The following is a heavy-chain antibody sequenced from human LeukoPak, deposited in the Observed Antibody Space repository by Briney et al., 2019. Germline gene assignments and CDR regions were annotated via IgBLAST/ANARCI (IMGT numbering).Heavy chain of an antibody. D-gene: IGHD6-13*01. CDR3: ARTADSSSWPVHFDY. Sequence: PAGSLRLSCAASGFTFSSYSMNWVRQAPGKGLDWVSSISSSSSYIYYADSVNGRFTISRDNAKNSLYLQMNSLRAEDTAVYYCARTADSSSWPVHFDYWGQGTLVTVSS. CDR2: ISSSSSYI. CDR1: GFTFSSYS. V-gene: IGHV3-21*01. J-gene: IGHJ4*02.